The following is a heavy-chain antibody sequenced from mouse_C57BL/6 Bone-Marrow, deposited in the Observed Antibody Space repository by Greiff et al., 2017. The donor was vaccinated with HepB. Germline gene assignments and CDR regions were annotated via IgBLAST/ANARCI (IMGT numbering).Heavy chain of an antibody. V-gene: IGHV1-80*01. J-gene: IGHJ3*01. Sequence: VQLQQSGAELVKPGASVKISCKASGYAFSSYWMNWVKQRPGKGLEWIGQIYPGDGDTNYNGKFKGKATLTADKSSSTAYMQLSSLTSEDSAVYFCAAITTVVERSFAYWGQGTLVTVSA. D-gene: IGHD1-1*01. CDR3: AAITTVVERSFAY. CDR1: GYAFSSYW. CDR2: IYPGDGDT.